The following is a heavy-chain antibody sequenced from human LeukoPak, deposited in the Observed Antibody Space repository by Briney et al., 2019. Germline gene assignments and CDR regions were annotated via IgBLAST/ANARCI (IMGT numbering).Heavy chain of an antibody. CDR1: GGSFSGYY. V-gene: IGHV4-34*01. Sequence: PSETLSLTCAVYGGSFSGYYWSWIRQPPGKGLEWIGEINHSGSTNYNPSLKSRVTISVDTSKNQFSLKLSSVTAADTAVYYCAGGFQYSRSNWFDPWGQGTLVTVSS. J-gene: IGHJ5*02. CDR3: AGGFQYSRSNWFDP. CDR2: INHSGST. D-gene: IGHD6-6*01.